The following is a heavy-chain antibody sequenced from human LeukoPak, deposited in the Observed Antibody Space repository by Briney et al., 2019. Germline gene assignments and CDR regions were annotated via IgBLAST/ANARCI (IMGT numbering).Heavy chain of an antibody. Sequence: PGGSLRLSCAASRFTFSSSAMSWVRQAPGKGLEWVSTLSGSGITTYYADSVKGRFTISRDNSKNTLYLQMNSLRAEDTAVYYCAKGIYSSGWSYFDYWGHGTLVTVSS. D-gene: IGHD6-19*01. J-gene: IGHJ4*01. V-gene: IGHV3-23*01. CDR1: RFTFSSSA. CDR2: LSGSGITT. CDR3: AKGIYSSGWSYFDY.